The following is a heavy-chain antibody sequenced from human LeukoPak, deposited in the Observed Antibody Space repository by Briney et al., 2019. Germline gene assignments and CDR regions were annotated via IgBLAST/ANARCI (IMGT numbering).Heavy chain of an antibody. Sequence: GESLKISCKGAGYSFTSYLIGWVRQLPVKGLEWRGIIFPGDSDTRYSPSFQGQVTISADKSINTAYLQWSSLKASDTAMYYCARRPLSAVIQNCFEYWGQGTLVTVSS. J-gene: IGHJ4*02. D-gene: IGHD2-21*01. CDR1: GYSFTSYL. CDR2: IFPGDSDT. CDR3: ARRPLSAVIQNCFEY. V-gene: IGHV5-51*01.